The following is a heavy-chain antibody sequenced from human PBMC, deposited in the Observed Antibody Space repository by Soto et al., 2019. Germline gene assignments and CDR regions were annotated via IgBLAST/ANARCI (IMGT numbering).Heavy chain of an antibody. CDR3: AKDGEYSSSSSDY. Sequence: EVQLLESGGGLVQPGGSLRLSCAASGFTFSSYAMSWVRQAPGKGLEWVSASSGSGGSTYYADSVKGRFTISRDNSKITLYLQMNSLRAEDTAVYYCAKDGEYSSSSSDYWGQGTLVTVSS. J-gene: IGHJ4*02. CDR1: GFTFSSYA. CDR2: SSGSGGST. D-gene: IGHD6-6*01. V-gene: IGHV3-23*01.